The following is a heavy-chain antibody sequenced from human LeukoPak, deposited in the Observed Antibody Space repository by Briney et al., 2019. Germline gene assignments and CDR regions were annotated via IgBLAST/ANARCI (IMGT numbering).Heavy chain of an antibody. CDR1: GGSITSYY. D-gene: IGHD2-2*03. CDR3: VRHFDGSKASNFDF. J-gene: IGHJ4*02. Sequence: SETLSLTCTVSGGSITSYYWSWIRQPPGKGLEWIGYIYYSGTTNYNPSLKSRVTVSVDTSKNQFSLKLTSVTAADTAVYYCVRHFDGSKASNFDFWGQGTLVTVSS. CDR2: IYYSGTT. V-gene: IGHV4-59*08.